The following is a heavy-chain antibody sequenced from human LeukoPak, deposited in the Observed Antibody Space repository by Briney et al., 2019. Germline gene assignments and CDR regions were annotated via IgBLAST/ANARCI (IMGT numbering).Heavy chain of an antibody. CDR1: GYTFTSYY. Sequence: GSVKVSSKASGYTFTSYYMHWGRQTPGEGLWCVGIINLSGGSTSSAQKFQGRVTMTRDTATSTVYMELSSLRFEATVVSYCAREDIVVVRAGRQVYYGMDVGGQGTTVTVS. D-gene: IGHD2-2*01. V-gene: IGHV1-46*01. CDR2: INLSGGST. J-gene: IGHJ6*02. CDR3: AREDIVVVRAGRQVYYGMDV.